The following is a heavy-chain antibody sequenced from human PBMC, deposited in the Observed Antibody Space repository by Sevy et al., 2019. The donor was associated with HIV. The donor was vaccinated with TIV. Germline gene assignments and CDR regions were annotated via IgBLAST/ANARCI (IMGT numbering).Heavy chain of an antibody. CDR3: ARHCSGTSCSHAFDI. CDR1: GGSFSGYY. J-gene: IGHJ3*02. CDR2: INHSGRT. V-gene: IGHV4-34*01. Sequence: SETLSLTCAVYGGSFSGYYWSWIRQPPGKGLEWIGEINHSGRTNYNPSLKSRVTISVDTSKNQFSLKLISVTAADTAAYYCARHCSGTSCSHAFDIWGQGTMVTVSS. D-gene: IGHD2-2*01.